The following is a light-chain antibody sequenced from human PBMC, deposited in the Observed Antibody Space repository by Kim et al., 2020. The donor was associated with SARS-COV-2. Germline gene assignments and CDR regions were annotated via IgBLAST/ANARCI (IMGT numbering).Light chain of an antibody. J-gene: IGLJ3*02. CDR2: RDS. V-gene: IGLV3-9*01. CDR3: QVWDNNTWV. Sequence: SVARGQTASITCGGDNIGSKQVHWYQQKAGQAPVLVIYRDSSRPAEIPERFSGSNSGNTATLTVSRAQAGDEADYYCQVWDNNTWVFGAGTQLTVL. CDR1: NIGSKQ.